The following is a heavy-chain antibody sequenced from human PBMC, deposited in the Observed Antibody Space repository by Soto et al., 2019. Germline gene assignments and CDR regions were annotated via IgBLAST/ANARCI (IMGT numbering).Heavy chain of an antibody. CDR2: MHHSGST. D-gene: IGHD3-16*01. Sequence: QVQLQESGPGLVKPSVTLSLTCAVSGGSISSSNWWSWVRKPPGQGLEWIGEMHHSGSTNYNPSLKSRVTISVDKSKTQFSLKLSSVTAADTAVYYCARDLLDASMGDLKYGMDVWGQGTTVTVSS. CDR1: GGSISSSNW. V-gene: IGHV4-4*02. CDR3: ARDLLDASMGDLKYGMDV. J-gene: IGHJ6*02.